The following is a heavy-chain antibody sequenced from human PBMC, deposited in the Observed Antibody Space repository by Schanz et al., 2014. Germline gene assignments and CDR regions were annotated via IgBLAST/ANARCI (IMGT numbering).Heavy chain of an antibody. CDR3: AREKRRTEVVLDH. Sequence: EVQLVESGGGLIHPGGSLRLSCAVSGFTVNTNYMTWVRQAPGKGLECVSILYIRSTYYADSVKGRFTISRDNSKNMVFLQMNSLRVEDTAIYYCAREKRRTEVVLDHWGQGTLVTVSS. V-gene: IGHV3-53*01. J-gene: IGHJ4*02. CDR2: LYIRST. CDR1: GFTVNTNY.